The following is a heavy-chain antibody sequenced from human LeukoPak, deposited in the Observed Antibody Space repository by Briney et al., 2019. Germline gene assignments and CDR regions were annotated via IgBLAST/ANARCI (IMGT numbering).Heavy chain of an antibody. CDR3: ARERDGYNYGSNWFDP. J-gene: IGHJ5*02. V-gene: IGHV3-48*01. CDR2: ISSSSSTI. CDR1: GFTVSSNY. D-gene: IGHD5-24*01. Sequence: GGSLRLSCAASGFTVSSNYMSWVRQAPGKGLEWVSYISSSSSTIYYADSVKGRFTISRDNAKNSLYLQMNSLRAEDTAVYYCARERDGYNYGSNWFDPWGQGTLVTVSS.